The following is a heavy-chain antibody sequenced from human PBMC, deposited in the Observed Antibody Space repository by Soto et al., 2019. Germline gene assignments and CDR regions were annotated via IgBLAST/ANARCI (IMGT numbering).Heavy chain of an antibody. J-gene: IGHJ6*02. CDR3: ARRDTGYRTEYGMDV. D-gene: IGHD3-9*01. V-gene: IGHV2-5*02. CDR1: GFSLSTSGVG. Sequence: QITLKESGPPLVKPTQTLTLTCTFSGFSLSTSGVGVGWIRQPPGKALEWLALIYWDDDKRYSPSLKSRLTITKDTPKNQVVLTMTNMDPVDTATYYCARRDTGYRTEYGMDVWGQGTTVTVSS. CDR2: IYWDDDK.